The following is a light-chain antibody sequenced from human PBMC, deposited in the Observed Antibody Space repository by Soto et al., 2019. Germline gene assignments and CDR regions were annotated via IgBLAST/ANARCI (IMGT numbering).Light chain of an antibody. V-gene: IGKV1-9*01. Sequence: DIQMSQSPSTLSASVGDGVSVTCRASEDITNYLSWYHQKVGKAPKLLIYDSSTLHSGVPSRFSGSGSGTDFTLTISGLQPEDFATYYCQQLTRYPSTFGGGTKVDIK. J-gene: IGKJ4*01. CDR3: QQLTRYPST. CDR1: EDITNY. CDR2: DSS.